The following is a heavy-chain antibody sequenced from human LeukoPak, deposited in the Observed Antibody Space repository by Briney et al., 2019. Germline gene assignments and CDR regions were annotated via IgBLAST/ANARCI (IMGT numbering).Heavy chain of an antibody. CDR2: IKKTGSET. J-gene: IGHJ4*02. CDR3: AREDGYCSGGNCYSYFDS. D-gene: IGHD2-15*01. Sequence: PGGSLRLSCAASGFTFSNAWMSWVRQAPGKGLEWVAYIKKTGSETYYVDSVKGRFTITRDNTRNSLFLQMYSLRAEDTAVYFCAREDGYCSGGNCYSYFDSWGQGTLVTISS. V-gene: IGHV3-7*01. CDR1: GFTFSNAW.